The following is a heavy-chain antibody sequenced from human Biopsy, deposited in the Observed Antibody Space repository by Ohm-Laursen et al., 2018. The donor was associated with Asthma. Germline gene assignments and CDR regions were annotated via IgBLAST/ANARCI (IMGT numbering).Heavy chain of an antibody. CDR2: IYSGGTS. CDR3: ARGDSSNWPHYYFDY. J-gene: IGHJ4*02. Sequence: SLRLSCAATGFSFSNFAIHWVRQAPGKGLEWVSVIYSGGTSHTADSVRGRFTISRDYSKNTLYLQMHSLRAEDTAVYYCARGDSSNWPHYYFDYWGQGTLVTVSS. CDR1: GFSFSNFA. V-gene: IGHV3-53*01. D-gene: IGHD3-22*01.